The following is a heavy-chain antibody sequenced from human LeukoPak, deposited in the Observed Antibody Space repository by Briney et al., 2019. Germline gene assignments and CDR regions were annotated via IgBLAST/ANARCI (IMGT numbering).Heavy chain of an antibody. CDR2: ISGSGGSP. Sequence: GGSLRLSCVASGFTFSSYAMTWVRQAPGKGLEWVSVISGSGGSPYYADSVKGRFTISRDNSKNTLYLQMNSLRAEDTAVYYCAKATGYLLWGQGTLVTVSS. CDR3: AKATGYLL. D-gene: IGHD1-14*01. CDR1: GFTFSSYA. V-gene: IGHV3-23*01. J-gene: IGHJ4*02.